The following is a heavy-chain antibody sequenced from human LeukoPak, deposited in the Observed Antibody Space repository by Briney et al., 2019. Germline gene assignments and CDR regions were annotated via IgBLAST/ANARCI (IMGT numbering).Heavy chain of an antibody. CDR2: ISYDGSNK. J-gene: IGHJ4*02. CDR1: GFTFSSYS. V-gene: IGHV3-30*03. CDR3: ARGSIGPDY. Sequence: GGSLRLSCAASGFTFSSYSMNWVRQAPGKGLEWVAVISYDGSNKYYADSVKGRFTISRDNSKNTLYLQMNSLRAEDTAIYYCARGSIGPDYWGQGTLVTVSS.